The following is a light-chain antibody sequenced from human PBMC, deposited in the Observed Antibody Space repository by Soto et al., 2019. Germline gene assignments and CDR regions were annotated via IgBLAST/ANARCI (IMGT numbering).Light chain of an antibody. J-gene: IGKJ1*01. CDR3: QQYNNWPET. CDR1: QSVGSN. V-gene: IGKV3-15*01. CDR2: DAS. Sequence: ETVVTQSPATLSVSPGERATLSCRASQSVGSNLAWFQQKSGQPPRLLIYDASTRATGVPPKFSGSGSGTEFTLTISSQQSEDFAVDYCQQYNNWPETFGQGTKVEVK.